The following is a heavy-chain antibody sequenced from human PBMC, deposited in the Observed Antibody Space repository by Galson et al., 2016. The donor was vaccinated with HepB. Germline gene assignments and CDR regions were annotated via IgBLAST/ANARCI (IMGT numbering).Heavy chain of an antibody. CDR1: GNSFTSHW. J-gene: IGHJ5*02. V-gene: IGHV5-51*01. CDR2: IHAADSHT. D-gene: IGHD3-9*01. CDR3: ASAVNGLFWFDP. Sequence: QSGAEVKKPGESLKISCKASGNSFTSHWIGWVRQMPGKGLEWMGIIHAADSHTKYSPSLQGHITISTDKSINTAYLQWSSLRASDTAMYYCASAVNGLFWFDPWGQGTLATVSS.